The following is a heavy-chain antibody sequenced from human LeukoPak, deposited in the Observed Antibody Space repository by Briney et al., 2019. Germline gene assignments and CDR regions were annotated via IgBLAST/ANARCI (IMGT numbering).Heavy chain of an antibody. V-gene: IGHV5-51*01. D-gene: IGHD6-13*01. CDR2: IYPGDSDT. J-gene: IGHJ5*02. CDR3: ARQKLVWSNWFDP. Sequence: GESPKIPCKGSGYSFTSYWIGWVRQMPGKGLEWMGIIYPGDSDTRYSPSFQGQVTISADKSISTAYLQWSSLKASDTAMYYCARQKLVWSNWFDPWGQGTLVTVSS. CDR1: GYSFTSYW.